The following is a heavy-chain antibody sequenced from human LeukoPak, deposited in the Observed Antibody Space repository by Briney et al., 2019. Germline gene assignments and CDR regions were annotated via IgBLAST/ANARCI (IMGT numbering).Heavy chain of an antibody. Sequence: GGSLRLSCAASGFTFSSYSMNWVRQAPGKGLEWVSYISSSSSTIYYADSVKGRFIISRDNAKNSLYLQMNSLRAEDTAVYYCARDRHCSSTSCYAGILKEGFDPWGQGTLVTVSS. CDR2: ISSSSSTI. J-gene: IGHJ5*02. V-gene: IGHV3-48*01. D-gene: IGHD2-2*01. CDR1: GFTFSSYS. CDR3: ARDRHCSSTSCYAGILKEGFDP.